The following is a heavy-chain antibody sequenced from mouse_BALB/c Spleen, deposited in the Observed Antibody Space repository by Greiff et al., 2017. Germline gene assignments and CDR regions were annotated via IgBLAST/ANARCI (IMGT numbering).Heavy chain of an antibody. J-gene: IGHJ4*01. D-gene: IGHD1-2*01. V-gene: IGHV3-2*02. Sequence: DVKLQESGPGLVKPSQSLSLTCTVTGYSITSDYAWNWIRQFPGNKLEWMGYISYSGSTSYNPSLKSRISITRDTSKNQFFLQLNSVTTEDTATYYCARAWTTATAMDYWGQGTSVTVSS. CDR3: ARAWTTATAMDY. CDR2: ISYSGST. CDR1: GYSITSDYA.